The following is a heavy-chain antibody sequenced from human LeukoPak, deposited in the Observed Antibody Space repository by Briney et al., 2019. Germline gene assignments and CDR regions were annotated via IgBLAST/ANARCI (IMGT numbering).Heavy chain of an antibody. CDR1: GFTFSSYS. J-gene: IGHJ4*02. CDR2: ISSSSSYI. CDR3: AKDQQNWRGHDY. Sequence: PGGSLRLSCAASGFTFSSYSMNWVRQAPGKGLEWVSSISSSSSYIYYADSVKGRFTISRDNSKNTLYLQMNSLRAEDTAVYYCAKDQQNWRGHDYWGQGTLVTVSS. V-gene: IGHV3-21*01. D-gene: IGHD1-1*01.